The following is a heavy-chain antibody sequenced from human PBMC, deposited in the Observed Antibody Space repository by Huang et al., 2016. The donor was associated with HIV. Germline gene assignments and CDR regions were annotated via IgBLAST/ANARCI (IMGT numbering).Heavy chain of an antibody. CDR2: SKIEGSST. Sequence: EVQLVESGGGLVQPGGSLRLSCAASGFTFSSYWMHCVRQAPGKGLVWVSRSKIEGSSTSYAAAVKGRFTISRYNAKNKLYLQMNSLRAEDTAVYYCAIYCSSTSCYQYGMDVWGQGTTVTVSS. CDR1: GFTFSSYW. V-gene: IGHV3-74*01. J-gene: IGHJ6*02. D-gene: IGHD2-2*01. CDR3: AIYCSSTSCYQYGMDV.